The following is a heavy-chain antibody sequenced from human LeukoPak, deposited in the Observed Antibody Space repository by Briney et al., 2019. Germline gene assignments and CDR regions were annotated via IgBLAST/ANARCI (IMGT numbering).Heavy chain of an antibody. CDR2: ISSSGSTI. CDR3: ARRRNNWNAIDY. V-gene: IGHV3-11*01. CDR1: GFTFSDFY. Sequence: PGGSLRLSCAASGFTFSDFYMSWIRQAPGKGLEWVSYISSSGSTIYYADSVKGRFTISRDNAKNSLYLQMNSLRAEDTAVYYCARRRNNWNAIDYWGQGTLVTVSS. D-gene: IGHD1-20*01. J-gene: IGHJ4*02.